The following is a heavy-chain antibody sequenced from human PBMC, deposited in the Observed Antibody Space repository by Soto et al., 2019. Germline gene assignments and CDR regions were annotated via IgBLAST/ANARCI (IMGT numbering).Heavy chain of an antibody. CDR2: FSPYNGNP. J-gene: IGHJ6*03. CDR1: GYTFTTYG. V-gene: IGHV1-18*01. Sequence: SVKVSCKASGYTFTTYGITWVRQAPGQGLEWMGWFSPYNGNPNYAQKLQGRVTMTTDTSTSTAYMELRGLRSDDTAVYYCARGITIFGVVPYYYYMDVWGKGTTVTVSS. D-gene: IGHD3-3*01. CDR3: ARGITIFGVVPYYYYMDV.